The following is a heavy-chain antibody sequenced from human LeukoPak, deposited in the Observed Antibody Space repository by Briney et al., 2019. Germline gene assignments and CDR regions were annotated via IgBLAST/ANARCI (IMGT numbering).Heavy chain of an antibody. CDR1: GFTFSDYY. CDR2: VSRTGDTI. Sequence: GGSLRLSCAVSGFTFSDYYMNWIRQAPGKGLEWLSYVSRTGDTIYYADSVRGRFIISRDNAKNSLHLQMNSLTAEDTAIYYCARDGGSGWSLDFWGQGTLVSVSS. V-gene: IGHV3-11*01. J-gene: IGHJ4*02. CDR3: ARDGGSGWSLDF. D-gene: IGHD6-19*01.